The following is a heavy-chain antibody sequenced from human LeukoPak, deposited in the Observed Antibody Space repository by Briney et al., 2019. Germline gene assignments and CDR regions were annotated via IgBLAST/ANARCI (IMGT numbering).Heavy chain of an antibody. CDR3: ARGQAVPVEFHLYYYYGMDV. J-gene: IGHJ6*02. Sequence: SVKVSCKASGGTFSSYAISWVRQPPGQGLEWMGGIIPIFGTANYAQKFQGRVTITADESTSTAYMELSSLRSEDTAVYYCARGQAVPVEFHLYYYYGMDVWGQGTTVTVSS. CDR2: IIPIFGTA. V-gene: IGHV1-69*01. D-gene: IGHD3-10*01. CDR1: GGTFSSYA.